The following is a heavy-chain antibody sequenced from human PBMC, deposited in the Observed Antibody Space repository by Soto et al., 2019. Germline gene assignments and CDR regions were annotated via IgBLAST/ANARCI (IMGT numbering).Heavy chain of an antibody. D-gene: IGHD3-16*02. CDR2: IKSTPDGATT. J-gene: IGHJ1*01. CDR1: GFTFSNAW. V-gene: IGHV3-15*01. Sequence: GGSLRLSCAASGFTFSNAWMSWVRQAPGKGLEWVGRIKSTPDGATTDYAAPVKGRFTISRDDSKNTLYLQINSLKTEDTAVYYCTTATYDYIWGSYRSFEYFQEWGQGTLVTVSS. CDR3: TTATYDYIWGSYRSFEYFQE.